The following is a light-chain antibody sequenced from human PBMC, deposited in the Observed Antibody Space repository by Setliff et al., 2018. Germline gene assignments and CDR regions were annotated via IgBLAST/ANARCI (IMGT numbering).Light chain of an antibody. J-gene: IGLJ2*01. Sequence: ALTQPPSASGSPGQSVTISCTGTSSDVGGYKYVSWYQQEPGKAPKLIIYDVSNRPSGVSDRFSGSKSGNTASLTISGLQAEDEADYYCSAYASSETLVFGGGTKVTVL. V-gene: IGLV2-14*01. CDR2: DVS. CDR3: SAYASSETLV. CDR1: SSDVGGYKY.